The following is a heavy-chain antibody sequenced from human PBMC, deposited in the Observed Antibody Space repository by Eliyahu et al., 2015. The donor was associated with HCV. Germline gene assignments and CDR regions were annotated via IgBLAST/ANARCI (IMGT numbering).Heavy chain of an antibody. Sequence: EVQLVESGGGLVQPGGSLRLSCAASGFTFSSYDMHWVRQVTGKGLEWVSAIGTAGDTYYPGSVKGRFTISRENAKNSLYLQMNSLRVGDTAVYYCARKGLGGAFDIWGQGTMVTVS. CDR2: IGTAGDT. V-gene: IGHV3-13*01. D-gene: IGHD3-16*01. J-gene: IGHJ3*02. CDR3: ARKGLGGAFDI. CDR1: GFTFSSYD.